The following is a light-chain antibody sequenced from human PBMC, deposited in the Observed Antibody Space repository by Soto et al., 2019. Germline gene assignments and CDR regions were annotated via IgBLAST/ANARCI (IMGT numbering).Light chain of an antibody. CDR3: QLYDSSSWT. CDR1: QSVNHKY. CDR2: SAS. V-gene: IGKV3-20*01. Sequence: EIVLTQSPGTLSLFPGETATLSCRASQSVNHKYLAWYQQKPGQAPRLIIFSASTSATGFPDRFTGSGSGTDFTLTISGLATEDFAVYYCQLYDSSSWTFGQGTKVEIK. J-gene: IGKJ1*01.